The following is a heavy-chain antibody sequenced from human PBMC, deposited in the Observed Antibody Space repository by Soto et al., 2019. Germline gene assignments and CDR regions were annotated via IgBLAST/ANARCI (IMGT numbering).Heavy chain of an antibody. CDR2: IYYSGST. CDR1: GGSISSYY. Sequence: SETLSLTCTVSGGSISSYYWSWIRQPPGKGLEWIGYIYYSGSTNYNPSLKSRVTISVDTSKNQFSLKLSSVTAADTAVYYCAREEDSENWFDPWGQGTLVTVSS. J-gene: IGHJ5*02. CDR3: AREEDSENWFDP. V-gene: IGHV4-59*01.